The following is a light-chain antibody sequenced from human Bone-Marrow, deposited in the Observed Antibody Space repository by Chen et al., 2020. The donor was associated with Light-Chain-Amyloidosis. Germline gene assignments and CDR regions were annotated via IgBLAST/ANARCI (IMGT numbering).Light chain of an antibody. CDR2: DDS. J-gene: IGLJ3*02. CDR1: NIGSTS. V-gene: IGLV3-21*02. CDR3: QVWDRSSDRPV. Sequence: SYVLTQPSSVSVAPGQTATIACVGNNIGSTSVHWYPQTPGQAPLLVVYDDSDRPSGIPERLSGSNSGNTATLTISRVEAGDEADYYCQVWDRSSDRPVFGGGTKLTVL.